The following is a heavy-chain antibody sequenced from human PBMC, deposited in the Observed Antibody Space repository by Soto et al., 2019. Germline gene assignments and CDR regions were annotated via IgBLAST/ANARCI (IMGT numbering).Heavy chain of an antibody. CDR2: INAGNGNT. CDR1: GYTFTSYA. V-gene: IGHV1-3*05. J-gene: IGHJ4*02. D-gene: IGHD3-22*01. CDR3: ARGSGYYYWDDY. Sequence: QVQLVQSGAEEKKPGASVKVSCKASGYTFTSYAMHWVRQAPGQRLEWMGWINAGNGNTKYSQKFQGRVTITRDTSGSTAYMELSSLRSEVTAVYYCARGSGYYYWDDYWGQGTLVTVSS.